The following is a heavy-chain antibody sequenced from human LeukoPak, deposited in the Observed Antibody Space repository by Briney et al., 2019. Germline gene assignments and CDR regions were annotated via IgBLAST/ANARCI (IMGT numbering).Heavy chain of an antibody. CDR1: GGTFSSYA. CDR2: IIPIFGTA. Sequence: SVKVSCKASGGTFSSYAISWVRQAPGQGLEWMGGIIPIFGTANYAQKFQGRVTITADESTSTAYMELSSLGSEDTAVYYCARDSDSSGYYRHPYYYYGMDVWGQGTTVTVSS. J-gene: IGHJ6*02. V-gene: IGHV1-69*01. CDR3: ARDSDSSGYYRHPYYYYGMDV. D-gene: IGHD3-22*01.